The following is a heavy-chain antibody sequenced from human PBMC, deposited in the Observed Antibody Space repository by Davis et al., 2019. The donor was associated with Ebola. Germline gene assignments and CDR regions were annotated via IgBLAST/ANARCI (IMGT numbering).Heavy chain of an antibody. CDR3: ARDTKAAHAP. J-gene: IGHJ5*02. CDR1: GFTFSTYG. CDR2: ITSTSDI. Sequence: GESLKISCAASGFTFSTYGMHWVRQAPGKGLEWVSSITSTSDIYYADSVRGRFTISRDNAKNSLYLQMNSLRAEDTAVYYCARDTKAAHAPWGQGTLVTVSS. V-gene: IGHV3-21*04. D-gene: IGHD6-6*01.